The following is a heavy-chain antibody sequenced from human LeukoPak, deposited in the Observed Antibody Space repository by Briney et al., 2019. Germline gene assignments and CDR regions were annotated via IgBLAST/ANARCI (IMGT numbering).Heavy chain of an antibody. J-gene: IGHJ4*02. D-gene: IGHD3-16*02. Sequence: ASVKVPCKASGYTFTGYYMHWVRQAPGQGLEWMGWINPNSGGTNYAQKFQGRVTMTRDTSISTAYMELSRLRSDDTAVYYCARVGYYDYVWGSYRYLGYWGQGTLVIVSS. V-gene: IGHV1-2*02. CDR3: ARVGYYDYVWGSYRYLGY. CDR2: INPNSGGT. CDR1: GYTFTGYY.